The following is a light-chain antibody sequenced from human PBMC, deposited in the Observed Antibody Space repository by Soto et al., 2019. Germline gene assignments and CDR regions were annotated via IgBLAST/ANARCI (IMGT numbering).Light chain of an antibody. Sequence: QSVLTQPPSVSGAPGQRVTISCTGSSSSIGAGYDVHSYQQLPGTAPKVLIYGNSNRPSGVPDRFSGSKSGTSASLAITGLQAEDEADYYCQSYDSSLSGVLFGGGTKLTVL. CDR1: SSSIGAGYD. CDR3: QSYDSSLSGVL. CDR2: GNS. J-gene: IGLJ2*01. V-gene: IGLV1-40*01.